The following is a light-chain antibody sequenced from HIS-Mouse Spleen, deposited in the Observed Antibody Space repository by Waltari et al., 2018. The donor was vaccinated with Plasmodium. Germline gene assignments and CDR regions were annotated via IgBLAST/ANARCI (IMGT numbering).Light chain of an antibody. V-gene: IGLV2-14*01. CDR3: SSYTSSSTQV. CDR2: EVS. Sequence: QSALTQPASVPASPGPSTTISCTGTSRDVGGYNYVSWYQQHPGKAPKLMIYEVSNRPSGVSNRFSGLQAEDEADYYCSSYTSSSTQVFGGGTKLTVL. J-gene: IGLJ2*01. CDR1: SRDVGGYNY.